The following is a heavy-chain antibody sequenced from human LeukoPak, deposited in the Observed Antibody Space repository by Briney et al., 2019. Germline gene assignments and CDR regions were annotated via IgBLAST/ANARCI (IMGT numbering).Heavy chain of an antibody. D-gene: IGHD2-21*02. CDR3: ARDYCGGDCYSYYFDY. Sequence: ASVKVSCKASGYTFTGYYMHWVRQAPGQGLEWMGWTNPNSGGTNYAQKFQGRVAMTRDTSISTAYMELSRLRSDDTAVYYCARDYCGGDCYSYYFDYWGQGTLVTVSS. J-gene: IGHJ4*02. CDR1: GYTFTGYY. CDR2: TNPNSGGT. V-gene: IGHV1-2*02.